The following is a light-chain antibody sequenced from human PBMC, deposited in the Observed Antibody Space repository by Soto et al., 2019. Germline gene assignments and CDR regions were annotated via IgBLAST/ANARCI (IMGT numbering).Light chain of an antibody. CDR2: DAS. Sequence: IVLTQSPATLSLSPLEIATLSCSASQSVSSYLAWYQQKPGQAPRLLIYDASNRATGIPARFSGSGSGTDLTVTISSLEPEDFAVYYCQQRSSWPITFGPGTRLEIK. V-gene: IGKV3-11*01. J-gene: IGKJ5*01. CDR3: QQRSSWPIT. CDR1: QSVSSY.